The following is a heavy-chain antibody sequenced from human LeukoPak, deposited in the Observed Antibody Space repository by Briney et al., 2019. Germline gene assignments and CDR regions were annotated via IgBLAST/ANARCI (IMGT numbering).Heavy chain of an antibody. J-gene: IGHJ6*03. CDR1: GFTFSSYN. Sequence: GGSLRLSCAASGFTFSSYNMNWVRQAPGTGLEWVSSISSSSSYIYYADSVKGRFTISRDNAKNSLYLQMNSLRAEDTAVYYCPRTVTTFWGYHMDVWGKGTTVIVSS. CDR2: ISSSSSYI. CDR3: PRTVTTFWGYHMDV. V-gene: IGHV3-21*01. D-gene: IGHD1-7*01.